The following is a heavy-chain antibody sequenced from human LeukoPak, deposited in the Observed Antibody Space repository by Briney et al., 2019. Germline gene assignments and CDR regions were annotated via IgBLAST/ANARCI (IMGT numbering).Heavy chain of an antibody. CDR1: GFTVSSNY. D-gene: IGHD5-12*01. CDR3: ARGIDRGYGEN. V-gene: IGHV3-66*01. J-gene: IGHJ4*02. CDR2: IYSGGST. Sequence: PGGSLRLSCAASGFTVSSNYMSWVCQAPGKGLEWVSVIYSGGSTYYADSVKGRFTISRDNSKNTLYLQMNSLRAEDTAVYYCARGIDRGYGENWGQGTLVTVYS.